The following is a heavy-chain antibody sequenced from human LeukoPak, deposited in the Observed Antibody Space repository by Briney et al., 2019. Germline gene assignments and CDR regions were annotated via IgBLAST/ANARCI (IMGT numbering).Heavy chain of an antibody. J-gene: IGHJ4*02. CDR3: ARDRHDYGDLPPDY. CDR1: GFTFSSYS. V-gene: IGHV3-21*01. CDR2: ISSSSSYI. D-gene: IGHD4-17*01. Sequence: GGSLRLSCAAPGFTFSSYSMNWVRQAPGKGLEWVSSISSSSSYIYYADSVKGRFTISRDNAKNSLYLQMNSLRAEDTAVYYCARDRHDYGDLPPDYWSQGTLVTVSS.